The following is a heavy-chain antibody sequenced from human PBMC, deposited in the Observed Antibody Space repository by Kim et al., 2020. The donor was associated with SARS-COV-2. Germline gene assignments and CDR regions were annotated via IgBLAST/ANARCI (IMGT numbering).Heavy chain of an antibody. CDR3: ARLRGTGTTRTQSYRYYMDV. V-gene: IGHV2-70*11. J-gene: IGHJ6*03. CDR2: LDWDDDK. D-gene: IGHD1-7*01. CDR1: GFSLSTRGMC. Sequence: SGPTLVNPTQTLTLTCTFSGFSLSTRGMCVSWIRQPPGKALEWLARLDWDDDKYYNTSLKTRLTISKDTSKNQVVLIMTNMDPVETATYYCARLRGTGTTRTQSYRYYMDVWGEGATVTVSS.